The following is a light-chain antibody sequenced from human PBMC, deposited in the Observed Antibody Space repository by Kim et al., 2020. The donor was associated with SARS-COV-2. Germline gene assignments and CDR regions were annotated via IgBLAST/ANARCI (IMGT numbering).Light chain of an antibody. Sequence: SYELTQPPSVSVAPGKTARITCGGNNIGSKSVHWYQQKPGQAPVLVIYHDSNRPSGIPERFSGSNSGNTATLTISRVEAGDEADYYCHVWDSKSYVFGTGTQLTVL. J-gene: IGLJ1*01. CDR2: HDS. CDR1: NIGSKS. V-gene: IGLV3-21*04. CDR3: HVWDSKSYV.